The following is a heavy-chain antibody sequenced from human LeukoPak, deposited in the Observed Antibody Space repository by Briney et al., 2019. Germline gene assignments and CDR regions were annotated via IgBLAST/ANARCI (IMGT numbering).Heavy chain of an antibody. CDR3: ARRIASRTIKDAFDI. V-gene: IGHV4-39*07. D-gene: IGHD6-6*01. J-gene: IGHJ3*02. Sequence: SETLSLTCTVSGGSISSSSYYWGWIRQPPGKGLEWIGSIYYSGSTYYNPSLKSRVTISVDTSKNQFSLKLSSVTAADTAVYYCARRIASRTIKDAFDIWGQGTMVTVSS. CDR2: IYYSGST. CDR1: GGSISSSSYY.